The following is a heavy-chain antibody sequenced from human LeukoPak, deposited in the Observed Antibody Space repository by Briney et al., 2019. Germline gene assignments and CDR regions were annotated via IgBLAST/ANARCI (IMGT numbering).Heavy chain of an antibody. CDR3: TSELTTVTPGEDY. V-gene: IGHV3-30*02. CDR1: GFTFSSYG. Sequence: GGSLRLSCAASGFTFSSYGMHWVRQAPGKGLEWVAFIRYDGSNKYYADSVKGRFTISRDNSKNTLYLQMNSLKTEDTAVYYCTSELTTVTPGEDYWGQGTLVTVSS. D-gene: IGHD4-17*01. J-gene: IGHJ4*02. CDR2: IRYDGSNK.